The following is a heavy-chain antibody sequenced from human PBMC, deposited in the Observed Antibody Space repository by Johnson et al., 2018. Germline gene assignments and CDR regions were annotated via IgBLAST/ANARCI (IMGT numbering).Heavy chain of an antibody. V-gene: IGHV4-61*01. D-gene: IGHD2-2*01. CDR1: GGSVNSSYNY. Sequence: QVQLQESGPGLVKPSETLSLTCTVSGGSVNSSYNYWSWIRQAPGKGLEWIGYIYYTGRTKFNASLKSRVTISLDMSKNQFSLKLTSVTAADTAFYYFARRALVGSLRRDAFDIWGQGTMVTVSS. CDR2: IYYTGRT. CDR3: ARRALVGSLRRDAFDI. J-gene: IGHJ3*02.